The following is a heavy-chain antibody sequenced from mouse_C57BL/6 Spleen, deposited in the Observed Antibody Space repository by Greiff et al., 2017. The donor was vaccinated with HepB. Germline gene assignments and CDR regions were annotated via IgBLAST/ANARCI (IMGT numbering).Heavy chain of an antibody. V-gene: IGHV1-15*01. J-gene: IGHJ4*01. Sequence: QVHVKQSGAELVRPGASVTLSCKASGYTFTDYEMHWVKQTPVHGLEWIGAIDPETGGTAYNQKFKGKAILTADKSSSTAYMELRSLTSEDSAVYYCTIYYDYGDYAMDYWGQGTSVTVSS. D-gene: IGHD2-4*01. CDR3: TIYYDYGDYAMDY. CDR2: IDPETGGT. CDR1: GYTFTDYE.